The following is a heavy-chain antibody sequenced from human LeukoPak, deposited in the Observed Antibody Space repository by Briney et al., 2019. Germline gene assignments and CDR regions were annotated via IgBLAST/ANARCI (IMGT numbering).Heavy chain of an antibody. CDR3: APFSAVTHYYFDY. CDR1: GFTFSSHS. D-gene: IGHD6-13*01. Sequence: GGSLRLSCAASGFTFSSHSLMWVRQAPGKGLEWVSSISPDSGYIYYADSVKGRFTISRDNAENSLFLQMNSLGAEDTAVYYCAPFSAVTHYYFDYLGQGTLVNVSS. J-gene: IGHJ4*02. CDR2: ISPDSGYI. V-gene: IGHV3-21*01.